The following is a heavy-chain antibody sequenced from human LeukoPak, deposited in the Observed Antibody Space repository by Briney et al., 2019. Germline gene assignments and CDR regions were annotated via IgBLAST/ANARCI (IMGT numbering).Heavy chain of an antibody. D-gene: IGHD4-17*01. Sequence: GGSLRLSCAASGFTFSNYAMSWVRQAPGKGLEWVSAITGSGDNTYNADSVKGRFTISRDNSKNTLYLQMNSLRAEDTAVYYCARDSVTQGGMDVWGQGTTVTVSS. CDR2: ITGSGDNT. CDR1: GFTFSNYA. CDR3: ARDSVTQGGMDV. J-gene: IGHJ6*02. V-gene: IGHV3-23*01.